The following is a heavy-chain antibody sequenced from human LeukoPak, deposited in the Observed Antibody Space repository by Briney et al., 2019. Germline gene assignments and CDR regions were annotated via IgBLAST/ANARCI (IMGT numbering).Heavy chain of an antibody. Sequence: GGSLRLSCAASGVTLSSYAMSWARQAPGKGLEWVSGISSSGSGGNTYYADSVKGRFTISRDNSKNTLYLQMNSLRAEDTAVYYCAQSSGYYPNDAFDIWGQGTMVTVSS. D-gene: IGHD3-22*01. V-gene: IGHV3-23*01. CDR3: AQSSGYYPNDAFDI. CDR1: GVTLSSYA. J-gene: IGHJ3*02. CDR2: ISSSGSGGNT.